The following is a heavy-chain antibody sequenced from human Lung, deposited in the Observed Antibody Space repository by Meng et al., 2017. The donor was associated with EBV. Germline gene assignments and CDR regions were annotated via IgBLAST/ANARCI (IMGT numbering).Heavy chain of an antibody. D-gene: IGHD6-6*01. CDR2: INPGNGIT. J-gene: IGHJ4*02. Sequence: QVELVQAVGEVKKPVASLKISCKASGYTFITYPMHWVRHSPRQRPVWVGWINPGNGITKYSHKSQDRVTIIRDTSANTAYLELRSMRLEDTAVYYCAGSIEVVGTGYFWGQGSLVTVSS. CDR3: AGSIEVVGTGYF. CDR1: GYTFITYP. V-gene: IGHV1-3*01.